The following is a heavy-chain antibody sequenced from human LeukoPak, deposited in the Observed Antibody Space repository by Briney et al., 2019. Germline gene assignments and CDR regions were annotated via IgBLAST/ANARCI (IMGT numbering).Heavy chain of an antibody. CDR3: ARYNYGAYYFDY. J-gene: IGHJ4*02. D-gene: IGHD3-10*01. CDR2: IYHSGST. CDR1: GYSISSGYY. Sequence: PSETLSLTCTVSGYSISSGYYWGWIRQPPGKGREWIGSIYHSGSTYYNPSLKSRVTISLDTSKNQFSLKLSSVTAADTAVYFCARYNYGAYYFDYWGQGTLVTVSS. V-gene: IGHV4-38-2*02.